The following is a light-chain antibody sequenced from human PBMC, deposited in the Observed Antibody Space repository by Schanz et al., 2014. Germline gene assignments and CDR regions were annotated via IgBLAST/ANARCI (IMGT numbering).Light chain of an antibody. J-gene: IGLJ2*01. CDR2: DVS. CDR1: SSDVGGYEY. CDR3: SSYAGSNNLV. V-gene: IGLV2-14*01. Sequence: QSALTQPASVSGSPGQSITITCTGTSSDVGGYEYVSWFQQRPGKGPRLMIYDVSNRPSGVSNRFSGSKSGNTASLTVSGLQAEDEADYYCSSYAGSNNLVFGGGTKLTVL.